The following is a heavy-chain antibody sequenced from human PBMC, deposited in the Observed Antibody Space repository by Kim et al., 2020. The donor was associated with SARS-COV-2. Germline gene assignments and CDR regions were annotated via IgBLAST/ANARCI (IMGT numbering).Heavy chain of an antibody. CDR3: ARDEELLWFGELPYYYYG. J-gene: IGHJ6*01. V-gene: IGHV3-30*04. CDR2: ISYDGSNK. CDR1: GFTFSSYA. Sequence: GGSLRFSCAASGFTFSSYAMHWVRQAPGKGLEWVAVISYDGSNKYYADSVKGRFTISRDNSKNTLYLQMNSLRAEDTAVYYCARDEELLWFGELPYYYYG. D-gene: IGHD3-10*01.